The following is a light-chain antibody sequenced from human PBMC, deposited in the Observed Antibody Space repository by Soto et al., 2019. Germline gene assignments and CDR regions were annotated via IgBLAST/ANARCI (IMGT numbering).Light chain of an antibody. CDR2: AAS. CDR3: LHLNNYPLT. Sequence: DIQLTQSPSFLSESVGDRVTISCRASQGINNYLAWYQQKPGKAPKLLIYAASTLQSGVPSRFSCSGSGTEFTLTISSLQPEDSATYYCLHLNNYPLTFGGGTRVEI. V-gene: IGKV1-9*01. J-gene: IGKJ4*01. CDR1: QGINNY.